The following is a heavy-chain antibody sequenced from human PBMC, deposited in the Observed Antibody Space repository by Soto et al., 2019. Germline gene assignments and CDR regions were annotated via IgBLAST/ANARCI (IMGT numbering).Heavy chain of an antibody. CDR3: ARSPPGIAMAGNVDY. V-gene: IGHV1-2*04. D-gene: IGHD6-19*01. CDR1: GYTFTGYY. J-gene: IGHJ4*02. CDR2: INPNSGGT. Sequence: GASVKVSCKASGYTFTGYYMHWVRQAPGQGLEWMGWINPNSGGTNYAQKFQGWVTMTRDTSISTAYMELSRLRSDDTAVYYCARSPPGIAMAGNVDYWGEGTLVTVSS.